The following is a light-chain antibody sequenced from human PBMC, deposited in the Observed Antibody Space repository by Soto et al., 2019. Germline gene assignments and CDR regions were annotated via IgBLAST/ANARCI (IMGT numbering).Light chain of an antibody. CDR2: EVN. V-gene: IGLV2-14*01. CDR1: SSDVGAYDY. J-gene: IGLJ1*01. CDR3: SSYTSSSTLV. Sequence: QSALTQPASVSGSPGQSITLSCTGTSSDVGAYDYVSWFQQHPGKAHKLMIYEVNYRPSGVSNRFSGSKSGNTASLTISGLQGEEEADYYCSSYTSSSTLVFGTGTKLIVL.